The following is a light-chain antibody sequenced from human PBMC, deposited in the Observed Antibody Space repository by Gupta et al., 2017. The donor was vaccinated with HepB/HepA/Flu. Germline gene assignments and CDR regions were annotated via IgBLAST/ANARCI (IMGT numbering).Light chain of an antibody. CDR1: QSLLHSDGKTY. CDR2: EVS. J-gene: IGKJ5*01. V-gene: IGKV2D-29*01. CDR3: MQTIQAPIT. Sequence: EMVLTQTPLSLSVTHGQPASISCKSSQSLLHSDGKTYLDWYLQKPGQPPQLLIYEVSNRFSGVPDRFSGSGSGTDFTLKVSRVDAEDAGVYYCMQTIQAPITFGQGTRLGIK.